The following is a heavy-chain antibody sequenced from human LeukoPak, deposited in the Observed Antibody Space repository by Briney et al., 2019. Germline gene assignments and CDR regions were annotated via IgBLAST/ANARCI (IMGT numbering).Heavy chain of an antibody. CDR1: GFTFSSYW. CDR2: IWYDGSNK. V-gene: IGHV3-33*08. D-gene: IGHD3-10*01. Sequence: AGGSLRLSCAASGFTFSSYWMSWVRQAPGKGLEWVAVIWYDGSNKYYADSVKGRFTISRDNSKNTLYLQMNSLRAEDTAVYYCARDQFRGVIQTKLDYWGQGTLVTVSS. J-gene: IGHJ4*02. CDR3: ARDQFRGVIQTKLDY.